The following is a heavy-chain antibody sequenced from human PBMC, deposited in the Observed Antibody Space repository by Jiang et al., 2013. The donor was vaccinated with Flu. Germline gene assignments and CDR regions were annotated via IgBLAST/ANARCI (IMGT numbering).Heavy chain of an antibody. CDR2: STPTLGT. CDR3: AREGDSMSYFDY. J-gene: IGHJ4*02. D-gene: IGHD2/OR15-2a*01. Sequence: ASGYTFTTYAINWVRQALDKGLSGWDGSTPTLGTQPMPRASQDGLSSPLDTSVSTAYLQISSLKAEDTAVYFCAREGDSMSYFDYWGQGTLVTVSS. V-gene: IGHV7-4-1*02. CDR1: GYTFTTYA.